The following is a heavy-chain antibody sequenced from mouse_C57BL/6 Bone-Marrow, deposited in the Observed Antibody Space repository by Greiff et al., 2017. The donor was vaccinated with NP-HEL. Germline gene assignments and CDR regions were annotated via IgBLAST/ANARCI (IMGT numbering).Heavy chain of an antibody. CDR1: GYSFTGYF. Sequence: VQLQQSGPELVKPGDSVKISCKASGYSFTGYFMNWVMQSHGKSLEWIGRINPYNGDTFYNQKFKGKATLTVDKSSSTAHMELRSLTSEDSAVYYCARHDYGSSYNWYFDVWGTGTTVTVSS. CDR3: ARHDYGSSYNWYFDV. CDR2: INPYNGDT. D-gene: IGHD1-1*01. V-gene: IGHV1-20*01. J-gene: IGHJ1*03.